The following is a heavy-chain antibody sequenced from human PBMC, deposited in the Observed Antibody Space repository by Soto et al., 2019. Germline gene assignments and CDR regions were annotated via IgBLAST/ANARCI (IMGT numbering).Heavy chain of an antibody. CDR3: ARHSHYGSGSYYNPYYYYYGMDV. D-gene: IGHD3-10*01. Sequence: KGLEWMGIIYPGDSDTRYSPSFQGQVTISADKSISTAYLQWSSLKASDTAMYYCARHSHYGSGSYYNPYYYYYGMDVRGQRTTVTVSS. V-gene: IGHV5-51*01. J-gene: IGHJ6*02. CDR2: IYPGDSDT.